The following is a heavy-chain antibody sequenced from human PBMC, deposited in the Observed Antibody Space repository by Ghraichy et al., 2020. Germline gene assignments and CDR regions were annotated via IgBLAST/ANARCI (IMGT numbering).Heavy chain of an antibody. J-gene: IGHJ6*02. CDR3: AKTYVYVAAGDYGMDV. CDR2: IRGSGDNT. CDR1: GFTFSSYA. V-gene: IGHV3-23*01. Sequence: GGSLRLSCAASGFTFSSYAMTWVRQAPGKGLEWVSSIRGSGDNTYHADSVKGRFTVSRDNSKNMLYLQMNSLRAEDTARYYCAKTYVYVAAGDYGMDVWGQGTTVTVSS. D-gene: IGHD3-16*01.